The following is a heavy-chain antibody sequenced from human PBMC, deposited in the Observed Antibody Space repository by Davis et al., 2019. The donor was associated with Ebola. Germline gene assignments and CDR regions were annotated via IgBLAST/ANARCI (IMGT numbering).Heavy chain of an antibody. CDR1: GGSVSSGSNY. CDR3: ARASSSSWYLGYFDL. CDR2: IYYSGST. D-gene: IGHD6-13*01. V-gene: IGHV4-61*01. Sequence: SQTLSLTCTVSGGSVSSGSNYWSWIRQPPEKGLEWIGHIYYSGSTNCNPSLKSRVTISVDTSKNQFSLKLSSVTAAATAVYYCARASSSSWYLGYFDLWGRGTLVTVSS. J-gene: IGHJ2*01.